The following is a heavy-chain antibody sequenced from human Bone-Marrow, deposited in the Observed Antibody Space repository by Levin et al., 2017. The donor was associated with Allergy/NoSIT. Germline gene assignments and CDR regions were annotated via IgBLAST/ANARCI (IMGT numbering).Heavy chain of an antibody. D-gene: IGHD3-3*01. CDR2: MFYTGTT. CDR1: GLSISRSYYY. Sequence: SETLSLTCNVSGLSISRSYYYWAWIRQSPGKGLEWIGSMFYTGTTYFNPSLKSRLTISVDTSENQLSLKLSSVTAADTAVYYCARHAIFGVNTEFDYWGKGTLVTVSS. J-gene: IGHJ4*02. V-gene: IGHV4-39*01. CDR3: ARHAIFGVNTEFDY.